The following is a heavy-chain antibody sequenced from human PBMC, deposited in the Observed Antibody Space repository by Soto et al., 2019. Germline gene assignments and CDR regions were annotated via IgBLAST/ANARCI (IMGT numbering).Heavy chain of an antibody. CDR2: FDPEDGET. CDR3: ATVAHYYYYYMDV. CDR1: GYTLTELS. D-gene: IGHD3-3*02. Sequence: ASVKVSCKVSGYTLTELSMHWVRHAPGKGLEWMGGFDPEDGETIYAQKFQGRVTMTEDTSTDTAYMELSSLRSEDTAVYYCATVAHYYYYYMDVWGKGTTVTVSS. J-gene: IGHJ6*03. V-gene: IGHV1-24*01.